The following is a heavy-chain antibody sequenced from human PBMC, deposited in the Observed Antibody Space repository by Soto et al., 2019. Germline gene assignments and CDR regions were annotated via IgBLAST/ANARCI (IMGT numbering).Heavy chain of an antibody. Sequence: ASVKVSCKASGYTFTTFGISWVRQAPGQGLEWMGWIDPKNDNTKDAQKIQGRVNMTTDTSTSTAYKELRSLRSDDTAVYYCAKEYCDSSRCFLPDYWGQGALVTVSS. CDR2: IDPKNDNT. D-gene: IGHD2-2*01. CDR3: AKEYCDSSRCFLPDY. CDR1: GYTFTTFG. V-gene: IGHV1-18*01. J-gene: IGHJ4*02.